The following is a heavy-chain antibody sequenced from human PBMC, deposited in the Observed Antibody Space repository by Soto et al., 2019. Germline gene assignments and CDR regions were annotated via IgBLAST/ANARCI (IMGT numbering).Heavy chain of an antibody. V-gene: IGHV1-46*01. CDR3: AATRGDSPPFDS. D-gene: IGHD1-26*01. CDR2: IDPSGDNT. Sequence: QVQLVQSGAEVKEPGASAKVSCKASEYSFTSYYMHWVRRAPGQGLEWMGMIDPSGDNTGYPQKFQGRVTMTSDTSTSTGYMALSSLRSEDTAMYYCAATRGDSPPFDSWGQGTRVTVS. CDR1: EYSFTSYY. J-gene: IGHJ4*02.